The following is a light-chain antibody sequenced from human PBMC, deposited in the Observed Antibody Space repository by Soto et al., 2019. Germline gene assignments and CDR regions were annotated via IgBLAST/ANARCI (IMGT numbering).Light chain of an antibody. J-gene: IGLJ6*01. CDR1: SCDVGGYNY. CDR3: NSYTSSSTHEHV. Sequence: QSALTQPASVSGSPVQSITISCTGTSCDVGGYNYVSWYQQHPGKAPKLMIYGVINRPSGVSTRSSGSKSGNTASLTISGLQAEDEADYYCNSYTSSSTHEHVLGSGP. V-gene: IGLV2-14*01. CDR2: GVI.